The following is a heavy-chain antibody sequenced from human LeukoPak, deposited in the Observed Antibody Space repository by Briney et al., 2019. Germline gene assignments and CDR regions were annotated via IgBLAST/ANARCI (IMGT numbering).Heavy chain of an antibody. D-gene: IGHD5-24*01. CDR1: GFTFSGNW. CDR2: INPDGSQK. Sequence: GGSLRLSCEASGFTFSGNWMSWVRQAPGKGLEWVASINPDGSQKLYVDSVKGRFTISRDNTKSSLYLQMNSLGAEDTAMYYCAKLLGTATTYDSWGQGARVTVSS. V-gene: IGHV3-7*01. CDR3: AKLLGTATTYDS. J-gene: IGHJ4*02.